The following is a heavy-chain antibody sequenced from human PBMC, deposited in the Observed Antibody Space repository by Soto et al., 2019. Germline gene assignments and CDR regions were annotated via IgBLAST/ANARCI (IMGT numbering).Heavy chain of an antibody. CDR3: ARQSVRDYYGSGSYDYYYGMEV. CDR2: IYYSGST. Sequence: SETLSLTCTVSGGSISSYYWSWIRQPPGKGLEWIGYIYYSGSTNYNPSLKSRVTISVDTSKNQFSLKLGSVTAADTAVYYCARQSVRDYYGSGSYDYYYGMEVWGQGTMVTVSS. CDR1: GGSISSYY. D-gene: IGHD3-10*01. J-gene: IGHJ6*02. V-gene: IGHV4-59*08.